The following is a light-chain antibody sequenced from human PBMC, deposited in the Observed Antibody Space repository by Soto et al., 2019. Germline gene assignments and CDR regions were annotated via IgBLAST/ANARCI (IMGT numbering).Light chain of an antibody. Sequence: DVVMTQSPLSLSVTLGQPASISCRSSQGLVYSDGNTFLNWFHQRPGQSPRRLIYQVSNRDSGVPDRLSGSGSGTHYTLTISRVEAEDVGIYYCVQGTHWPWTFGQGTKVEIK. J-gene: IGKJ1*01. CDR3: VQGTHWPWT. V-gene: IGKV2-30*01. CDR2: QVS. CDR1: QGLVYSDGNTF.